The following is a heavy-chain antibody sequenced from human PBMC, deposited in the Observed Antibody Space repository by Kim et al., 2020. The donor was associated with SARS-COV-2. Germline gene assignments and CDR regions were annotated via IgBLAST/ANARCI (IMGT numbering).Heavy chain of an antibody. D-gene: IGHD5-12*01. CDR3: AKGRHSSGYDGPIHF. Sequence: GGSLRLSCVGSGFRFEDYAMHWVRESPGKGLEWVAGINWNSGSIGYADAVEDRFTISRENHRSSVYLQMNRLRVEDTALYYCAKGRHSSGYDGPIHFWGQGTQVTVSS. V-gene: IGHV3-9*01. CDR1: GFRFEDYA. J-gene: IGHJ4*02. CDR2: INWNSGSI.